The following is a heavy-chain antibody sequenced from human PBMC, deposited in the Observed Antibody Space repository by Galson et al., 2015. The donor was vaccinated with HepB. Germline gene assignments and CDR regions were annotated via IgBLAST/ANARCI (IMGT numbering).Heavy chain of an antibody. Sequence: SLRLSCAASSGFTFSDYYMSWIRQAPGKGLEWVSYISSSSDYTNYADSVKGRFTISRDNAKNSLYLQMNSLRAEDTAVYYCWDRGKIDYWGQGILVTVSS. J-gene: IGHJ4*02. D-gene: IGHD1-26*01. V-gene: IGHV3-11*03. CDR3: WDRGKIDY. CDR1: GFTFSDYY. CDR2: ISSSSDYT.